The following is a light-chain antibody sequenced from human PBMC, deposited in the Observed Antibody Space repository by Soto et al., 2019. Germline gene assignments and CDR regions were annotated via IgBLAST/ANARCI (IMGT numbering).Light chain of an antibody. CDR2: DAS. CDR1: QSISSN. Sequence: EILLTQAPATLSVSPGERATLSCRASQSISSNLAWYQQTPGQAPRLLIYDASTRATGIPARFSGSGSGTEFTLSISSLQSEDFAVYYCQQYNNWPTWTFGQGTKVDI. J-gene: IGKJ1*01. CDR3: QQYNNWPTWT. V-gene: IGKV3-15*01.